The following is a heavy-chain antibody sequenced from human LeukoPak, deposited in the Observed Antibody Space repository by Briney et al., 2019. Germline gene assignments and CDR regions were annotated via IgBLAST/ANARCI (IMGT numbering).Heavy chain of an antibody. J-gene: IGHJ4*02. CDR3: ARKAANTYGSGRWDY. CDR2: IRSKYYGGTA. D-gene: IGHD6-19*01. V-gene: IGHV3-49*04. CDR1: GFTFSSYA. Sequence: QPGGSLRLSCAASGFTFSSYAMSRVRQAPGKGLEWIGFIRSKYYGGTAENAASMKGRFTISRDDSKTIAYLQVNSLESEDTALYYCARKAANTYGSGRWDYWGQGTLVTVSS.